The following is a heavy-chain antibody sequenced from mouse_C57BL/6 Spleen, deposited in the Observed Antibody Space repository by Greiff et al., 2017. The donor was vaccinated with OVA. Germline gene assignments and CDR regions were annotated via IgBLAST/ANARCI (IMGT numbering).Heavy chain of an antibody. CDR3: AKGDYDVEGFAY. J-gene: IGHJ3*01. CDR1: GFSLTSYG. V-gene: IGHV2-5*01. CDR2: IWSGGST. D-gene: IGHD2-4*01. Sequence: VQLQESGPGLVQPSQSLSITCTASGFSLTSYGVHWVRQSPGKGLEWMGVIWSGGSTDYNAAFMSRLSITKDNSKSRVNFKMNQLQAENTAIYDCAKGDYDVEGFAYWGQGTLVTVSA.